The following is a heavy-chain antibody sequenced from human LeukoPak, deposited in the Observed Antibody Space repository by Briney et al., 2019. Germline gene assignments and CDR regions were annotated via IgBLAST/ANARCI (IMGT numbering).Heavy chain of an antibody. Sequence: PGGSLRLSCAASGFTFSSYAMSWVRQAPGKGLEWVSVISGSGGSTYYADSVKGRFTISRDNSKNTLYLQMNSLRAEDTAVYYCARCWELLYYFDYWGQGTLVTVSS. V-gene: IGHV3-23*01. J-gene: IGHJ4*02. CDR2: ISGSGGST. CDR1: GFTFSSYA. CDR3: ARCWELLYYFDY. D-gene: IGHD1-26*01.